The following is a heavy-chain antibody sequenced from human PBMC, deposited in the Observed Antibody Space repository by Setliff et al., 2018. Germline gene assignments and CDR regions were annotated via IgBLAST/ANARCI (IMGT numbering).Heavy chain of an antibody. CDR2: INPSSGRT. V-gene: IGHV1-46*01. D-gene: IGHD3-22*01. Sequence: GASVKVSCKASGDTFTSHYMHWVRQAPGLGLEWMGTINPSSGRTSYAQKFQGRVTMTRDTPTSTVYMDMSSLRSEDTAVYYCARDVFPYHYEGAFDIWGQGTMVTVSS. CDR1: GDTFTSHY. CDR3: ARDVFPYHYEGAFDI. J-gene: IGHJ3*02.